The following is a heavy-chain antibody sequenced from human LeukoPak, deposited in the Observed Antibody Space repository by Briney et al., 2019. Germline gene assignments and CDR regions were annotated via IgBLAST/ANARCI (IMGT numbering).Heavy chain of an antibody. Sequence: SETLSLTCDVSGGSISSGLYSWGWIRQPLGKGLEWIGYIYHTGSTYYNPSLKSRVTISVDTSKNQFSLRLSSVTAADTAVYYCARLQYCSGTSCYWFDPWGQGTLVTVSS. CDR2: IYHTGST. V-gene: IGHV4-30-2*01. CDR3: ARLQYCSGTSCYWFDP. CDR1: GGSISSGLYS. J-gene: IGHJ5*02. D-gene: IGHD2-2*01.